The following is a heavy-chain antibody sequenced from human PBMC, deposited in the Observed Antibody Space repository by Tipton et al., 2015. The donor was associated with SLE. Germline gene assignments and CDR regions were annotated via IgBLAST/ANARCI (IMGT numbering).Heavy chain of an antibody. Sequence: TLSLTCAVYGGSTSDTNWSWIRQPPGKGLEWIGEIHHIGGTKYSPSLKSRVTISVDTFKNQFSLKLRSVTASDVAVYYCARGSYDLSPTGVSPNPRYFDYWGQGTLVTVSS. J-gene: IGHJ4*02. V-gene: IGHV4-34*01. CDR2: IHHIGGT. CDR3: ARGSYDLSPTGVSPNPRYFDY. CDR1: GGSTSDTN. D-gene: IGHD3-3*01.